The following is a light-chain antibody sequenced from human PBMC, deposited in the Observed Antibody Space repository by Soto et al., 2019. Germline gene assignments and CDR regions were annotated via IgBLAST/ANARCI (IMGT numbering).Light chain of an antibody. J-gene: IGKJ1*01. V-gene: IGKV3-20*01. CDR1: QSVSSSY. Sequence: EIVLTQSPGTLSLSPGERATLSCRASQSVSSSYLAWYQQKPGLAPRLLIYGASSRATGIPDRFSGSGSGTDFTLTISRLEPEDFAVYYCQQYGSSQWTFGQGTKVEIK. CDR2: GAS. CDR3: QQYGSSQWT.